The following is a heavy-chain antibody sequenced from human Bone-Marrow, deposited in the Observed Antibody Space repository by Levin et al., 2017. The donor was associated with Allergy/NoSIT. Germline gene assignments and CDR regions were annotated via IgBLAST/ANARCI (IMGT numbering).Heavy chain of an antibody. Sequence: GGSLRLSCKASGYTFTSYGISWVRQAPGQGLEWMGWISAYNGNTNYAQKLQGRVTMTTDTSTSTAYMELRSLRSDDTAVYYCARDESPLVWFGELFDYYYGMDVWGQGTTVTVSS. CDR1: GYTFTSYG. V-gene: IGHV1-18*01. CDR3: ARDESPLVWFGELFDYYYGMDV. CDR2: ISAYNGNT. J-gene: IGHJ6*02. D-gene: IGHD3-10*01.